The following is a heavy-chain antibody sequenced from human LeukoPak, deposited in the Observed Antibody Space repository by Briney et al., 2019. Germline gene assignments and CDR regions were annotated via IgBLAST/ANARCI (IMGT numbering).Heavy chain of an antibody. J-gene: IGHJ4*02. Sequence: GGSLRLSCAASGFTFSSHWMHWVRQAPGKGLVWVSRINSDGSDTSYADSVKGRFTISRDNAKNTLYLQMSSLRAEDTAMHYCARVHYTSSWFVDYWGQGTLVTVSS. CDR2: INSDGSDT. V-gene: IGHV3-74*01. D-gene: IGHD6-13*01. CDR1: GFTFSSHW. CDR3: ARVHYTSSWFVDY.